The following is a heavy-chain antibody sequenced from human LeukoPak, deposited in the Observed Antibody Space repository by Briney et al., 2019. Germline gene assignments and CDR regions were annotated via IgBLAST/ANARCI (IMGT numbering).Heavy chain of an antibody. V-gene: IGHV5-51*01. CDR1: GYSFATYW. D-gene: IGHD6-6*01. CDR2: IYPGDSDT. CDR3: ARLRYSSSDYYYGMDV. Sequence: GESLKISCQGSGYSFATYWIGWVRQMPGKGLEWMGIIYPGDSDTRYGPSFQGQVAISADKSISTAYLQWSSLKASNTAMYYCARLRYSSSDYYYGMDVWGQGTTVTVSS. J-gene: IGHJ6*02.